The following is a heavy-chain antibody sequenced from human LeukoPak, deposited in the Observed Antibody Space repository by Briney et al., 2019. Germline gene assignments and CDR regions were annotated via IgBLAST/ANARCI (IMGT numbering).Heavy chain of an antibody. CDR2: ISESSDTI. Sequence: GGSLRLSCVASGFTFSSYSMNWVRQAPGKGLEWISYISESSDTIYYADSVKGRFTISRDNAKNSLYLQMNSLRAEDTALYYCARRFDYWGQGTLVTVSS. V-gene: IGHV3-48*01. CDR1: GFTFSSYS. CDR3: ARRFDY. J-gene: IGHJ4*02.